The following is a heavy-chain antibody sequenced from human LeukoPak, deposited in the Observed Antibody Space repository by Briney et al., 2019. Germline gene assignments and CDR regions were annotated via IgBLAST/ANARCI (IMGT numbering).Heavy chain of an antibody. J-gene: IGHJ4*02. CDR3: ARYSGYPLYYFDY. Sequence: PGRSLRLSCAASGFTFSSYGMHWARQAPGKGLEWVAVIWYDGSNKYYADSVKGRFTISRDNSKNTLYLQMNSLRAEDTAVYYCARYSGYPLYYFDYWGQGTLVTVSS. V-gene: IGHV3-33*01. CDR1: GFTFSSYG. D-gene: IGHD5-12*01. CDR2: IWYDGSNK.